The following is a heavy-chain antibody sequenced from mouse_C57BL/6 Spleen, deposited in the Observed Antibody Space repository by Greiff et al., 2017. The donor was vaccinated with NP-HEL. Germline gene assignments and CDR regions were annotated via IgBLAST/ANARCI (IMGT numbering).Heavy chain of an antibody. D-gene: IGHD1-1*01. CDR2: ISSGSSTI. CDR1: GFTFSDYG. V-gene: IGHV5-17*01. CDR3: ARGTVSYAMDF. J-gene: IGHJ4*01. Sequence: EVKLVESGGGLVKPGGSLKLSCAASGFTFSDYGMHWVRQAPEKGLEWVAYISSGSSTIYYAETVKGRFTITRDNANNTLFLQMTSLRSEDTAMYYCARGTVSYAMDFWGQGTSVTVSS.